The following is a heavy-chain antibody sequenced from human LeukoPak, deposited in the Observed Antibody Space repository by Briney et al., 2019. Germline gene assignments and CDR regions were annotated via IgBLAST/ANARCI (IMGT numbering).Heavy chain of an antibody. V-gene: IGHV4-38-2*02. CDR1: GYSISSGYF. CDR3: ARDGGRGFNYGQYYFDH. J-gene: IGHJ4*02. D-gene: IGHD5-18*01. CDR2: IYHTGST. Sequence: PSETLSLTCTVSGYSISSGYFWGWIRQPPGKGLEWIGSIYHTGSTYYNPSLKSRVTISVDTSKNQFSLKLSSVTAADTAVYYCARDGGRGFNYGQYYFDHWGQGTLVTVSS.